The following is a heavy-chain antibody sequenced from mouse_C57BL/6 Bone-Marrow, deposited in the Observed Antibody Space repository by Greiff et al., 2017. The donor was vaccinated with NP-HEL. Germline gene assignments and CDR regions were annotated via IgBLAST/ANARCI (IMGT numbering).Heavy chain of an antibody. CDR1: GFTFSDYY. D-gene: IGHD1-1*01. Sequence: EVKLEESGGGLVQPGGSLKLSCAASGFTFSDYYMYWVRQTPEKRLEWVAYISNGGGSTYYPDTVKGRFTISRDNAKNTLYLQMSRLKSEDTAMYYCAREGDYGGFACWGQGTLVTVSA. J-gene: IGHJ3*01. V-gene: IGHV5-12*01. CDR2: ISNGGGST. CDR3: AREGDYGGFAC.